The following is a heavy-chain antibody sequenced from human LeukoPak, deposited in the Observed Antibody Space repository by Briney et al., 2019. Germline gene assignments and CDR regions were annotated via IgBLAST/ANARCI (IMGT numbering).Heavy chain of an antibody. D-gene: IGHD3-10*01. CDR1: GGSMSTYY. J-gene: IGHJ4*02. Sequence: SETLSLTCTVSGGSMSTYYWSWIRQPPGKGLEWIGYIYDSGSTNYNPSLKSRVTISVDTSKNNMSQNLMSVTAADTAVYYCARRGSGGRSFDYWGQGTLVTVSS. V-gene: IGHV4-59*08. CDR3: ARRGSGGRSFDY. CDR2: IYDSGST.